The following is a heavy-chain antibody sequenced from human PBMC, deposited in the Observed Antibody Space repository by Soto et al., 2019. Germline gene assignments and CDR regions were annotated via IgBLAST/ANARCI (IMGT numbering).Heavy chain of an antibody. CDR3: ARPIYDVWSGYYHHWFDP. CDR1: GGSISSSSYY. J-gene: IGHJ5*02. D-gene: IGHD3-3*01. Sequence: SETLSLTCTVSGGSISSSSYYWGWIRQPPGKGLEWIGSIYYSGSTYYNPSLKSRVTISVDTSKNQFSLKLSSVTAADTAVYYCARPIYDVWSGYYHHWFDPWGQGTLVTVSS. V-gene: IGHV4-39*01. CDR2: IYYSGST.